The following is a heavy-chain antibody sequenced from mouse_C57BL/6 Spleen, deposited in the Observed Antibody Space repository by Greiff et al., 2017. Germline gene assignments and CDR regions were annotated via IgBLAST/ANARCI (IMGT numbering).Heavy chain of an antibody. CDR1: GFTFSDYY. CDR2: INYDGSST. J-gene: IGHJ1*03. V-gene: IGHV5-16*01. D-gene: IGHD2-1*01. Sequence: EVMLVESEGGLVQPGSSMKLSCTASGFTFSDYYMAWVRQVPEKGLEWVANINYDGSSTYYLDSLKSRFIISRDNAKNILYLQMSSLKSEDTATYYCARTGGNYAWYFDVWGTGTTVTVSS. CDR3: ARTGGNYAWYFDV.